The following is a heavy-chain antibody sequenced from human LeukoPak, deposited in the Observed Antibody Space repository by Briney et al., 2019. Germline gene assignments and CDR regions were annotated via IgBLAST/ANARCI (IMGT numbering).Heavy chain of an antibody. Sequence: SETLSLTCTVSGGSVTNYYWSWIRQPPGKGLEWIGYIYYTGSTNYNPSLKSRVTISVDTSKNQFSLRLSSVTAADTAVYYCAGADKWLVFDYWGQGTLVTVSS. CDR3: AGADKWLVFDY. CDR2: IYYTGST. CDR1: GGSVTNYY. J-gene: IGHJ4*02. D-gene: IGHD6-19*01. V-gene: IGHV4-59*02.